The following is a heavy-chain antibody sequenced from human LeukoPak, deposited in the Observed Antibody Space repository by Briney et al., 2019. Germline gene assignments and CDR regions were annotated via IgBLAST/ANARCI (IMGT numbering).Heavy chain of an antibody. CDR3: AISDGYCSSTTCYNPFDY. Sequence: KSSETLSLTCAVYGGSFSGYYWSWIRQPPGKGLEWIGEINHSGSTNYNPSLKSRVTISVDTSKNQFSLKLSSVTAADTAVYYCAISDGYCSSTTCYNPFDYWGQGTLVTVSS. D-gene: IGHD2-2*02. CDR1: GGSFSGYY. J-gene: IGHJ4*02. V-gene: IGHV4-34*01. CDR2: INHSGST.